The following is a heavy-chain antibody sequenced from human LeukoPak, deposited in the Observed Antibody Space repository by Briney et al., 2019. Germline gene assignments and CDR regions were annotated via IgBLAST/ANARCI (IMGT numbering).Heavy chain of an antibody. V-gene: IGHV3-23*01. CDR3: AKANWVSNADAVW. J-gene: IGHJ4*02. D-gene: IGHD1-1*01. CDR2: IRGGGDT. CDR1: GFSFTNYA. Sequence: PGGSLRLSCVASGFSFTNYAMSWVRQAPARGPEWVSSIRGGGDTFYSDYVKGRSTLSRDDSRNTVYLQFNNLRVEDTAIYYCAKANWVSNADAVWWGQGPRVTVSS.